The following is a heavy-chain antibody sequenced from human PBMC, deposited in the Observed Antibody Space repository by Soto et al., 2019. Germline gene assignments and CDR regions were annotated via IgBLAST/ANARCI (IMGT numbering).Heavy chain of an antibody. J-gene: IGHJ4*02. V-gene: IGHV3-33*01. CDR3: VRTACVINNCSYRGVR. Sequence: GGSLRLSCVASGFDFKTYGMHWVRQAPGKGLEWVAVIGFDGTNIHYSDSVRGRFSISRDNSENTVSLQMNSLRVEVTALYYCVRTACVINNCSYRGVRWGQGTLVTVSS. CDR1: GFDFKTYG. D-gene: IGHD1-20*01. CDR2: IGFDGTNI.